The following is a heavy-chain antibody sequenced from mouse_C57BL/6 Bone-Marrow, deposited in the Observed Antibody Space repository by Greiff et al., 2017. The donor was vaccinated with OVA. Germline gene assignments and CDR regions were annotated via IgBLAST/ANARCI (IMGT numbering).Heavy chain of an antibody. CDR2: IDPSDSYT. Sequence: QVQLQQPGAELVMPGASVKLSCKASGYTFTSYWMHWVKQRPGQGLEWIGEIDPSDSYTNYNQKFKGNSTLTVDKSSSTAYMQLSSLTSEDSAVYYCARNGLPYFDYWGQGTTLTVSS. J-gene: IGHJ2*01. V-gene: IGHV1-69*01. D-gene: IGHD5-5*01. CDR1: GYTFTSYW. CDR3: ARNGLPYFDY.